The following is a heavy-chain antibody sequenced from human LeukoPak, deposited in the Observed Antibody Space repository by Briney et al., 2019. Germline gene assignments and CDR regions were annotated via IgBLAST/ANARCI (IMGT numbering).Heavy chain of an antibody. CDR3: ARWRPIDAFDI. CDR2: LSSTGNT. D-gene: IGHD3-3*01. CDR1: VFTFSRNY. V-gene: IGHV3-53*04. Sequence: GGSLRLSCAASVFTFSRNYMNGVRQAPGKGLEWVSLLSSTGNTSYADSVKGRFTISRHNSKNTLYLQVNSLRPEDTAMYYCARWRPIDAFDIWGQGTMVIVSS. J-gene: IGHJ3*02.